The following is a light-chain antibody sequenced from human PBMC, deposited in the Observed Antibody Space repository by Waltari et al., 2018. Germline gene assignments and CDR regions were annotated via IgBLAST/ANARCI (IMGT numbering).Light chain of an antibody. V-gene: IGKV3-15*01. Sequence: EIVMTQSPATLSVSPGEIATLSCRASQSVSSKLAWYQQKPGQAPRLLIYGASTRATGVPARFSGSGSGTEFTLTISSLQSEDLALYYCQQYKNWRMYTFGQGTKLEIK. CDR2: GAS. J-gene: IGKJ2*01. CDR3: QQYKNWRMYT. CDR1: QSVSSK.